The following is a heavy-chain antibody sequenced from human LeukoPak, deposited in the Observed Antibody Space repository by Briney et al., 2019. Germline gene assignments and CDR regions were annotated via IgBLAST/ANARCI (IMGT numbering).Heavy chain of an antibody. V-gene: IGHV3-30*18. Sequence: GRSLRLSCVASGFIFSDYGIQWVRQAPGKGLEWVAVIAYDGNNTYYGDSVRGRFTISRDNSKKMVYLEMNSLRVEDTAVYYCAKTGMLRRVGYLDVWGKGTAVIVSS. D-gene: IGHD1-1*01. CDR2: IAYDGNNT. CDR1: GFIFSDYG. CDR3: AKTGMLRRVGYLDV. J-gene: IGHJ6*04.